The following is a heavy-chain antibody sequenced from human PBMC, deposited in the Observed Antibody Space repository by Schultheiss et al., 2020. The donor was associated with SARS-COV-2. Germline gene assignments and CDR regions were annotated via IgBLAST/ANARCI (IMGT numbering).Heavy chain of an antibody. CDR1: GCTFSNSA. Sequence: GGSLRLSCAASGCTFSNSAMNWVHQAPGKGLERILGVSWNGSRTFYADSVKGRFSISRDDSKNTLYLQMNSLRAEDTAVYYCAKDYRWGSYYFDYWGQGTLVTVSS. CDR2: VSWNGSRT. V-gene: IGHV3-35*01. J-gene: IGHJ4*02. D-gene: IGHD3-16*02. CDR3: AKDYRWGSYYFDY.